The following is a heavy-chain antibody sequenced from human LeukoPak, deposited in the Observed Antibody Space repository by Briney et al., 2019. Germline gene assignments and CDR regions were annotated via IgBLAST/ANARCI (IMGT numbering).Heavy chain of an antibody. CDR2: ISGGSSII. CDR3: ARWAQQRHFDY. Sequence: GGSLRLSCAASGFTFSTYSMDWVRQAPGKGLEWVSHISGGSSIIYYADSVKGRFTISRDNAKNSLYLQMNSLRAEDTAVYYCARWAQQRHFDYWGQGILVTVSS. J-gene: IGHJ4*02. D-gene: IGHD6-13*01. CDR1: GFTFSTYS. V-gene: IGHV3-48*01.